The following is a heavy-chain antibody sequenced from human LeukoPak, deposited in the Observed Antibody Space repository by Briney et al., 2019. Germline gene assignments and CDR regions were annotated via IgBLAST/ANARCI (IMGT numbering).Heavy chain of an antibody. CDR3: AGNIKNWYYFHY. V-gene: IGHV4-59*08. D-gene: IGHD1-1*01. Sequence: SETLSLTCTVSGGSISSYYWSWIRQPPGKGLEWIGCIYYSGSTNYNPSLKSRVTISVDTSKNQFSLKLSSVTAADTAVYYCAGNIKNWYYFHYWGQGTLVTVSS. J-gene: IGHJ4*02. CDR1: GGSISSYY. CDR2: IYYSGST.